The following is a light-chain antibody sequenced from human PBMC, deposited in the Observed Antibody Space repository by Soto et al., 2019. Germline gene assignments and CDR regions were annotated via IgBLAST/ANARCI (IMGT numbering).Light chain of an antibody. V-gene: IGKV3-15*01. CDR2: DAS. J-gene: IGKJ1*01. Sequence: EIVMTQSPDTLSVSPGGRATLSCRASESVSSRLAWYQQKPGQVPRLLIYDASTRATGIPARFSGSASGTEFTLTISSLQSEDFAVYYCQQYKNWPRTFGQGTKVDIK. CDR3: QQYKNWPRT. CDR1: ESVSSR.